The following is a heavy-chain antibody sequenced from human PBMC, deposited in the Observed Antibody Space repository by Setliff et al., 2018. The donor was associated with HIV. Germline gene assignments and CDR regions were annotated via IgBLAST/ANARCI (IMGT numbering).Heavy chain of an antibody. D-gene: IGHD1-26*01. Sequence: PSETLSLTCTVSGDSISSANYFWNWIRQPAGKGLEWIGHIYTTGRTNYNPSLKSRVTISLDTSKNQFFLRLSSVTAADTAVYYCAAATTLGYWGQGTLVTVPQ. CDR3: AAATTLGY. J-gene: IGHJ4*02. CDR1: GDSISSANYF. V-gene: IGHV4-61*09. CDR2: IYTTGRT.